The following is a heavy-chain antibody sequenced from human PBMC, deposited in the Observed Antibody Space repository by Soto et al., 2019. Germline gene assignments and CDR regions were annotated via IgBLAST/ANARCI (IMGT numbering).Heavy chain of an antibody. V-gene: IGHV3-23*01. J-gene: IGHJ4*02. Sequence: EVQLLESGGGLLHWGGSLRLSCAASGFTFTTYAMTWVRQAPGRSLEWVSTISGSGGRTYYAESVEGRFTISRDNSKNTLYLQMNSLRAGDTAVYYCALGGYSYADWGQGTLVTVSS. D-gene: IGHD5-12*01. CDR3: ALGGYSYAD. CDR1: GFTFTTYA. CDR2: ISGSGGRT.